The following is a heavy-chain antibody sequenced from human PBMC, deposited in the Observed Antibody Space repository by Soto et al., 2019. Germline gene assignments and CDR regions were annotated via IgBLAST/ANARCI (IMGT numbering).Heavy chain of an antibody. CDR1: CGSFSGYY. CDR3: ARRRYYYDSSGYYGMDV. J-gene: IGHJ6*02. D-gene: IGHD3-22*01. Sequence: PSETLCLTCAVYCGSFSGYYWIWIRQPPGKGLEWIGESNHSGSTNYNPSLKSRVTISVDTSKNQFSLKLSSVTAADTAVYYCARRRYYYDSSGYYGMDVWGQGTTVTVSS. V-gene: IGHV4-34*01. CDR2: SNHSGST.